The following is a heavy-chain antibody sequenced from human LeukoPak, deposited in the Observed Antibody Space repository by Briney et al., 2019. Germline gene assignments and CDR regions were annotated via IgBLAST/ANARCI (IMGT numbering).Heavy chain of an antibody. CDR2: INHSGST. CDR1: GGSFSGYY. CDR3: ARARISGSLSRPSFDP. D-gene: IGHD3-10*01. J-gene: IGHJ5*02. Sequence: SETLSLTCAVYGGSFSGYYWSWIRQPPGKGLEWIGEINHSGSTNYNPPLKSRVTISVDTSKNQFSLKLSSVTAADTAVYYCARARISGSLSRPSFDPWGQGTLVTVSS. V-gene: IGHV4-34*01.